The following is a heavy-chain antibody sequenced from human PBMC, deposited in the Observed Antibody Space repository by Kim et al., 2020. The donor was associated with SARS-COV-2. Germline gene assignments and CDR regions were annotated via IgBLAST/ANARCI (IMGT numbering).Heavy chain of an antibody. J-gene: IGHJ6*02. CDR1: GGSISSYY. Sequence: SETLSLTCTVSGGSISSYYWSWIRQPPGKGLEWIGYIYYSGSTNYNPSLKSRVTISVDTSKNQFSLKLSSVTAADTAVYYCARHGYDFWSGIKYYYYYYGMDVWGQGTTVTVSS. D-gene: IGHD3-3*01. CDR2: IYYSGST. V-gene: IGHV4-59*08. CDR3: ARHGYDFWSGIKYYYYYYGMDV.